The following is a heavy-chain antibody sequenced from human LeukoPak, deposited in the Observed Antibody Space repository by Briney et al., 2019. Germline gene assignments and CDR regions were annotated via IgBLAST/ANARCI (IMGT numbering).Heavy chain of an antibody. CDR3: ARSPTWSAWDYDL. J-gene: IGHJ2*01. CDR2: IIPILGIA. D-gene: IGHD1-26*01. Sequence: SVKVSCKASGGTFSSYSISWGRHGPGQGLELMWRIIPILGIANYAQTFQGRVTITADKSTSTAYLELSSLTSEDTAVYYCARSPTWSAWDYDLWGRGTLVTVAS. V-gene: IGHV1-69*02. CDR1: GGTFSSYS.